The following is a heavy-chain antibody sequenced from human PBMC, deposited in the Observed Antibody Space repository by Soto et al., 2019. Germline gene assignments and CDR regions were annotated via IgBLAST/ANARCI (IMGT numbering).Heavy chain of an antibody. D-gene: IGHD3-22*01. V-gene: IGHV3-53*01. Sequence: GGSLRLSCAASGFTVSSNYMSWVRQAPGKGLEWVSVIYSGGSTYYADSVKGRFTISRDNSKNTLYLQMNSLRAEDTAVYYCARVNYDSSGYLYYFDYWGQGTLVTVSS. CDR3: ARVNYDSSGYLYYFDY. CDR2: IYSGGST. CDR1: GFTVSSNY. J-gene: IGHJ4*02.